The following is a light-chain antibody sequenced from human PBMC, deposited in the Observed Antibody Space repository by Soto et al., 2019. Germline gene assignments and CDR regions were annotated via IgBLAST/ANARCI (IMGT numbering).Light chain of an antibody. Sequence: AIQMNQSPSSLSASVGDRVAISCRASQDIRNTLAWYQQKPGEAPKLLIFAAYNLRSGVHSRFSGSGSVTDFTLAITGLQPEDFATYYCLQYYNFSWTFGQGTKVDI. CDR2: AAY. CDR1: QDIRNT. V-gene: IGKV1-6*01. J-gene: IGKJ1*01. CDR3: LQYYNFSWT.